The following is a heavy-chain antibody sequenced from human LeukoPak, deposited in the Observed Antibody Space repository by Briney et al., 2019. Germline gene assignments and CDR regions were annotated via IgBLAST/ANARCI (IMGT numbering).Heavy chain of an antibody. CDR2: IKRETDGATT. D-gene: IGHD3-10*01. CDR1: GFSFSYSW. CDR3: TTDLNQRLKWFGNPPDH. V-gene: IGHV3-15*01. Sequence: GGSLRLSCAASGFSFSYSWMSWVRQAPGKGLEWLGHIKRETDGATTDYAAPVKGRVSISRDDSKKMLYLEMNSLKTEDTAVYYCTTDLNQRLKWFGNPPDHWGQGTLVTVSS. J-gene: IGHJ4*02.